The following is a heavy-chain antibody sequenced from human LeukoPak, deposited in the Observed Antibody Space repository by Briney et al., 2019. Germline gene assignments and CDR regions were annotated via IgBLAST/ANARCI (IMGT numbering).Heavy chain of an antibody. Sequence: ASVKVSCKASGYTFTSYDINWVRQATGQGLEWMGWMNPNSGVAGYAQKFEGRVTMSRNTSISTAYMELSSLRSEDTAVYFCARYYYDLSTGFSAVDYWGQGTLVTVSS. CDR3: ARYYYDLSTGFSAVDY. J-gene: IGHJ4*02. CDR2: MNPNSGVA. CDR1: GYTFTSYD. D-gene: IGHD3-9*01. V-gene: IGHV1-8*01.